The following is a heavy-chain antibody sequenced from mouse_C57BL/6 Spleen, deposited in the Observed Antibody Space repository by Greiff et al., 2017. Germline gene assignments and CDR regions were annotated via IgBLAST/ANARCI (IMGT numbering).Heavy chain of an antibody. CDR2: INPNNGGT. CDR1: GYTFTDYN. CDR3: ARSRLPPYYYAMDY. D-gene: IGHD2-4*01. J-gene: IGHJ4*01. Sequence: EVQLQQSGPELVQPGASVKMSCKASGYTFTDYNMHWVKQSHGKSLEWIGYINPNNGGTSYNQKFKGKATLTVNKSSSTAYMELRSLTSEDSAVYYCARSRLPPYYYAMDYWGQGTSVTVSS. V-gene: IGHV1-22*01.